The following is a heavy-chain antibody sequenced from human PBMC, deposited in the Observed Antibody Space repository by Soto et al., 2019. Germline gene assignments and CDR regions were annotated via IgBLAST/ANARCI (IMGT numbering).Heavy chain of an antibody. Sequence: SGPTLVNPTQTLTLACTFSGFSLSTSGLGVGWIRQPPGKALEWLALIYWNDDKRYSPSLKARLTITKDTSKNQVVLTMTNMDPVDTATYYCAHRPSGWYLFDYWGQGTLVTVSS. V-gene: IGHV2-5*01. CDR2: IYWNDDK. J-gene: IGHJ4*02. D-gene: IGHD6-19*01. CDR1: GFSLSTSGLG. CDR3: AHRPSGWYLFDY.